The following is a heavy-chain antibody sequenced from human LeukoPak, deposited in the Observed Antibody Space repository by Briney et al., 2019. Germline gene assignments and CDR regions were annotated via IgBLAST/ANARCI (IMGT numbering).Heavy chain of an antibody. CDR2: INSEETVA. J-gene: IGHJ4*02. V-gene: IGHV3-74*01. CDR3: AKDGVQWIPYYFDY. D-gene: IGHD5-18*01. Sequence: QTGGSLRLSCAASGFTFSTYWMHWVRQAPGKGLVWVSRINSEETVANYADSVKGRFTISRDNSKNTLYLQMNSLRAEDTAVYYCAKDGVQWIPYYFDYWGQGTLVTVSS. CDR1: GFTFSTYW.